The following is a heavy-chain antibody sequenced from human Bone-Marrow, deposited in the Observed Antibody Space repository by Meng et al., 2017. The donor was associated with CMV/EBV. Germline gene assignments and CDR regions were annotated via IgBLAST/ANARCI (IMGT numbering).Heavy chain of an antibody. CDR2: VSHSGST. J-gene: IGHJ4*02. V-gene: IGHV4-34*01. Sequence: SETLSLTCAVFGGSFSDFYWTWIRQPPGKGLEWLGEVSHSGSTNYNPSLKSRVSISVDTAKNQFSLKLNSVTAADMAVYFCARTSRGWTYSDYWGQGALVTVSS. CDR3: ARTSRGWTYSDY. D-gene: IGHD6-19*01. CDR1: GGSFSDFY.